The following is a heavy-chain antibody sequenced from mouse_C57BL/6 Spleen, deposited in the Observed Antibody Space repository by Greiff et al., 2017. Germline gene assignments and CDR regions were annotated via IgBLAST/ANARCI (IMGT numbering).Heavy chain of an antibody. D-gene: IGHD2-2*01. Sequence: VQLQQSGAELVRPGASVTLSCKASGYTFTDYEMHWVKQTPVHGLEWIGAIDPETGGTAYNQKFKGKAILTADKSSSTAYMELRSLTSEDSAVYYCTGVTTRGYYAMDYWGQGTSVTVSS. CDR2: IDPETGGT. J-gene: IGHJ4*01. V-gene: IGHV1-15*01. CDR3: TGVTTRGYYAMDY. CDR1: GYTFTDYE.